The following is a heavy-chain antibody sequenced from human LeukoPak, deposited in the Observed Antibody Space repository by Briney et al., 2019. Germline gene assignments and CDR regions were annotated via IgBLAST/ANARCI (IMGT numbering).Heavy chain of an antibody. Sequence: SVKVSCKASGGTFSSYAISWVRQAPGQGLEWMGRIIPIFGTANYAQKFQGRVTITTDESTSTAYMELSSLRSEDTAVYYCARDSEYYYDSSGYYGTSYFDYWGQGTLVTVSS. D-gene: IGHD3-22*01. V-gene: IGHV1-69*05. CDR1: GGTFSSYA. CDR3: ARDSEYYYDSSGYYGTSYFDY. CDR2: IIPIFGTA. J-gene: IGHJ4*02.